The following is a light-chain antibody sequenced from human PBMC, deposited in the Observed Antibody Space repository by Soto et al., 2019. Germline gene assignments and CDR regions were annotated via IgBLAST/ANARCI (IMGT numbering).Light chain of an antibody. CDR3: SSYAGSNNLL. Sequence: QSALTQPPSASGSPEQSVTISCTGTSSDVGGYNYVSWYQQHPGKAPKLMIYEVSNRPSGVPDRFSGSKSGNTASLTVSGRQAEDEADYYCSSYAGSNNLLFGGGTKRTVL. CDR2: EVS. V-gene: IGLV2-8*01. CDR1: SSDVGGYNY. J-gene: IGLJ2*01.